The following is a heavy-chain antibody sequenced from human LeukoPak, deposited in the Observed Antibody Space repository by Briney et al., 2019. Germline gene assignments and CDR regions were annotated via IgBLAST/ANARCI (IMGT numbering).Heavy chain of an antibody. Sequence: PGGSLRLSCAASGFTFSSYWMHWVRQAPGKGLVWVSHINGDGSTTSYADSVKGRFTISRDNAKNTVYLQMSSLRAEDTAVYYCARATAYWGQGTLVTVSS. CDR1: GFTFSSYW. CDR2: INGDGSTT. V-gene: IGHV3-74*01. J-gene: IGHJ4*02. CDR3: ARATAY. D-gene: IGHD5-18*01.